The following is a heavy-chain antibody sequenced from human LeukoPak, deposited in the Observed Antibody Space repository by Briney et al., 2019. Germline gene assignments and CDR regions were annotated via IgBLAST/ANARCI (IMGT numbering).Heavy chain of an antibody. CDR3: ARGHLEYSSSSLFYYYYYMDV. Sequence: ASVKVSCKASGYTFTSYDINWVRQATGQGLEWMGWMNPNSGNTGYAQKFQGRVTITRNTSISTAYMELSSLRSEDTAVYYCARGHLEYSSSSLFYYYYYMDVWGKGTTVTISS. V-gene: IGHV1-8*03. CDR2: MNPNSGNT. D-gene: IGHD6-6*01. J-gene: IGHJ6*03. CDR1: GYTFTSYD.